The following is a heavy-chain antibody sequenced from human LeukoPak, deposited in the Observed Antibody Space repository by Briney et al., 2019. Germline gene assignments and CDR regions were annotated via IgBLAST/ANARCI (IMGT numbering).Heavy chain of an antibody. Sequence: SVKVSCKASGGTFSSYAISLVRQAPGQGLEWMGRIIPILGIANYAQKFQGRVTITADKSTSTAYMELSSLRSEDTAVYYCARGRGYSDAFDIWGQGTMVTVSS. V-gene: IGHV1-69*04. CDR3: ARGRGYSDAFDI. J-gene: IGHJ3*02. CDR1: GGTFSSYA. D-gene: IGHD3-22*01. CDR2: IIPILGIA.